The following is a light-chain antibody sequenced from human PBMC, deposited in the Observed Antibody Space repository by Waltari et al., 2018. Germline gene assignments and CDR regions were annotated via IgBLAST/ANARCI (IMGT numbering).Light chain of an antibody. Sequence: QSVLTQPPSASGAPGQRVSIACSASRSNIGSSTLNWYQQLPGTAPKLLIYSDDQRPSGVPDRFSGSKSGTSASLAISGLQSDDEADYYCAAWDEILNGPVFGGGTKLTVL. J-gene: IGLJ3*02. V-gene: IGLV1-44*01. CDR2: SDD. CDR3: AAWDEILNGPV. CDR1: RSNIGSST.